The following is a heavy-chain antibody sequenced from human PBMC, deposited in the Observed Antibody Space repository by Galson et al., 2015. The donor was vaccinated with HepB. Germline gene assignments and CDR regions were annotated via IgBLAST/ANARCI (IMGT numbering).Heavy chain of an antibody. D-gene: IGHD1-1*01. V-gene: IGHV3-23*01. CDR2: ISDGGTTT. CDR3: AKATGRGSGTTISFDF. Sequence: SLRLSCAASGFNFNHYAMTWVRQAPGKGLEWVSTISDGGTTTFYADPVQGRFSISRDNSENILYLHMNNLRVEDTAKYHCAKATGRGSGTTISFDFWDQGTLVTVSS. J-gene: IGHJ4*02. CDR1: GFNFNHYA.